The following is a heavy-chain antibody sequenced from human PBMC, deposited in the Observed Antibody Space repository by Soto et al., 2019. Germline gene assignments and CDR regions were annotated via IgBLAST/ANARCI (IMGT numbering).Heavy chain of an antibody. CDR1: GFTFSNYA. CDR2: IWYDGSNK. CDR3: ARGRGSYSAFDI. D-gene: IGHD1-26*01. J-gene: IGHJ3*02. V-gene: IGHV3-33*08. Sequence: GSLRLSCVASGFTFSNYAMSWVRQAPGKGLEWVAVIWYDGSNKYYADSVKGRFTISRDNSKNTLYLQMNSLRAEDTAVYYCARGRGSYSAFDIWGQGTMVTVSS.